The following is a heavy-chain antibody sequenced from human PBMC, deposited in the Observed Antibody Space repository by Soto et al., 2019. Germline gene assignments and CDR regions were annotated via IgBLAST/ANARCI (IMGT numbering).Heavy chain of an antibody. CDR3: ARDRASTVVPAAIPDY. J-gene: IGHJ4*02. Sequence: GGSLRLSCAASGFTFSSYSMNWVRQAPGKGLEWVSSISSSSSYIYYADSVKGRFTISRDNAKNSLYLQMNSLRAEDTAVYYCARDRASTVVPAAIPDYWGQGTLVNVS. D-gene: IGHD2-2*01. CDR1: GFTFSSYS. CDR2: ISSSSSYI. V-gene: IGHV3-21*01.